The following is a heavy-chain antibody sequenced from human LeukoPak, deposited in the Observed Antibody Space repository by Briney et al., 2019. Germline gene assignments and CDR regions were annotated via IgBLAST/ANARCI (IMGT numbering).Heavy chain of an antibody. CDR3: AREGPGNVDTAMAYCFDY. V-gene: IGHV1-18*01. CDR2: ISAYNGNT. J-gene: IGHJ4*02. D-gene: IGHD5-18*01. CDR1: GYTFISYG. Sequence: ASVKVSCKASGYTFISYGIDWVRQAPGQGLEWMGWISAYNGNTNYAQKLQGRVTMTTDTSTSTAYMELRSLRSEDTAVYYCAREGPGNVDTAMAYCFDYWGQGTLVTVSS.